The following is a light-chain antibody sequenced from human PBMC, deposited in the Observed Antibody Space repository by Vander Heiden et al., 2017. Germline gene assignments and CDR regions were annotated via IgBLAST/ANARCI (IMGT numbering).Light chain of an antibody. J-gene: IGKJ4*01. CDR1: QSISSY. CDR3: QQSDSTPLT. V-gene: IGKV1-39*01. CDR2: AAS. Sequence: DIQMTQSPSSLSASVGDRVTITCRASQSISSYLNWYKQKPGKAPKLLIYAASSLQSGVPSRFSGSGSGTDFTLTISSLQPEDFATYYCQQSDSTPLTFGGGTKVEIK.